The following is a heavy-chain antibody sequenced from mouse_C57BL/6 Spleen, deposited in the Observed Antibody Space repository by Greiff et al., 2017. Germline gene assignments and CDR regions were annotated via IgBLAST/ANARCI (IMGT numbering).Heavy chain of an antibody. CDR2: ILLGSGIT. V-gene: IGHV1-9*01. D-gene: IGHD1-1*01. J-gene: IGHJ3*01. CDR1: GHTFPGFW. CDR3: ASRDYYGSSYWFAY. Sequence: VKLQESGAELMKLGASVKLSCKPTGHTFPGFWTAWVKQRPGHGLEWIGEILLGSGITNYNEKFKGKAPFPAETSSNTAYMQLSSLTTEDSAIYYCASRDYYGSSYWFAYWGQGTLVTVSA.